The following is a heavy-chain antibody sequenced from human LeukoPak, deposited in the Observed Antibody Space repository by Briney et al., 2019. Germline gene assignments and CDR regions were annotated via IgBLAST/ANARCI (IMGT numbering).Heavy chain of an antibody. V-gene: IGHV4-61*08. CDR1: GGSISSGGYY. CDR3: ARAPEWSRVGYFDY. CDR2: IYYSGST. J-gene: IGHJ4*02. Sequence: SETLSLTCTVSGGSISSGGYYWSWIRQPPGKGLEWIGYIYYSGSTNYNPSLKSRVTISVDTSKNQFSLKLSSVTAADTAVYYCARAPEWSRVGYFDYWGQGTLVTVSS. D-gene: IGHD3-3*01.